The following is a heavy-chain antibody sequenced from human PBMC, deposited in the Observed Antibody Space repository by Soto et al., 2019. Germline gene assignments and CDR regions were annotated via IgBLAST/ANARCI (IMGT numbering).Heavy chain of an antibody. CDR2: NYDGGTT. CDR3: AGVGPWVRDYFDSTPYTFETWFDP. V-gene: IGHV4-38-2*01. Sequence: PSGTLSLTCAVSGYSISSDDYWGCRRQPPGKRVGCRGSNYDGGTTYYNPSLNSRVTLSIDNTNNYVSLLMNSVTAADTAVYYCAGVGPWVRDYFDSTPYTFETWFDPWGQGTLVTVSS. J-gene: IGHJ5*02. CDR1: GYSISSDDY. D-gene: IGHD3-22*01.